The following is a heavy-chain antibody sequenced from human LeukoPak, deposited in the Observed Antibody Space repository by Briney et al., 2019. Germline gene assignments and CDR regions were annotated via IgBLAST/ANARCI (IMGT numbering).Heavy chain of an antibody. J-gene: IGHJ1*01. V-gene: IGHV3-23*01. CDR2: ISDGGGST. D-gene: IGHD4-17*01. CDR1: GFTFSIYS. Sequence: GGSLRLSCAASGFTFSIYSMNWVRQAPGKGLEWVSAISDGGGSTYYADSVKGRFTISRDNSKNTLYLQMNSLRAEDTAVYYCAKIGTTVTTTRFGYFQHWGQGTLVTVSS. CDR3: AKIGTTVTTTRFGYFQH.